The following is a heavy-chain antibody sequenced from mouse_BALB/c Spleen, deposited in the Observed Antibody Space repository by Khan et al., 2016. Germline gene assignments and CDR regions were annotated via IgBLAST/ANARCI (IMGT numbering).Heavy chain of an antibody. CDR3: ATGLTAVIATRRHY. CDR1: GYTFTNFG. Sequence: QIQLVQSGPELKKPGETVKISCKASGYTFTNFGINWVRQAPGKGLEWMDWINTNTGETTYADDFKGRFAFSLETSDSTAYLQINNLKNEDTATXCCATGLTAVIATRRHYWGPGTTLTVSS. J-gene: IGHJ2*01. CDR2: INTNTGET. D-gene: IGHD1-1*01. V-gene: IGHV9-3-1*01.